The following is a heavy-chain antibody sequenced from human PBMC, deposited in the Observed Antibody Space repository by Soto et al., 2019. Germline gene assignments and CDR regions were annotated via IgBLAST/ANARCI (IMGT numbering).Heavy chain of an antibody. J-gene: IGHJ4*02. V-gene: IGHV3-30*18. CDR1: GFTFIYYG. Sequence: PGGSLRLSCAASGFTFIYYGMHWVRQAPGKGLEWVAVISYDGSKKYSADSVRGRFTISRDNSKNTLYLQMNSLRPEDTAVYYCAKDRVWNPFDDWGQGTLVTVSS. D-gene: IGHD1-1*01. CDR2: ISYDGSKK. CDR3: AKDRVWNPFDD.